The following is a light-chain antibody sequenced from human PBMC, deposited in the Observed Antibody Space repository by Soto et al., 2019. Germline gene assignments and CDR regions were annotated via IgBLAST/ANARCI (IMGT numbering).Light chain of an antibody. CDR1: TSNIGTNT. V-gene: IGLV1-44*01. Sequence: QSVLTQSPSASGTPGQRVSISCSGSTSNIGTNTVSWYQHVPGTAPKLPIYSNDQRPSAVPGRFSGSKSGTSASLAISGLLSEDEADYYCATWDDSLNVVFGGGTKLTV. CDR2: SND. J-gene: IGLJ2*01. CDR3: ATWDDSLNVV.